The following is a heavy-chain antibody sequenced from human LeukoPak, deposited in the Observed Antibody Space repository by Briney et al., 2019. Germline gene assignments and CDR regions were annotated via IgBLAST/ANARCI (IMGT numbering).Heavy chain of an antibody. CDR2: ISSSSSYT. D-gene: IGHD3-16*01. CDR1: GLTFSEYY. J-gene: IGHJ4*02. V-gene: IGHV3-11*03. CDR3: ARGMITFGGLRGEYYFDY. Sequence: SLRLSCVPSGLTFSEYYMSWLRQAPGKGLEGVSYISSSSSYTNYADSVKGRFTISRDNAKNSLYLQMNSLSAEDTAVYYCARGMITFGGLRGEYYFDYWGQGTLVTVSS.